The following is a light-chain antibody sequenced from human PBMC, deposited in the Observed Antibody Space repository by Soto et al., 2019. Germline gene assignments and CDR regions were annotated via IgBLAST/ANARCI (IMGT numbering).Light chain of an antibody. V-gene: IGKV3D-15*01. CDR1: ENVGTN. CDR3: QQYNNWGLS. Sequence: IVMTQSPATLSVSPGDEVTLSCRTSENVGTNFAWYQQKPGQALRLLIYGSSTRATGIPATFSGSGSGTEFTLAISSLQSEESAIYYCQQYNNWGLSFGGGTKVEIK. CDR2: GSS. J-gene: IGKJ4*02.